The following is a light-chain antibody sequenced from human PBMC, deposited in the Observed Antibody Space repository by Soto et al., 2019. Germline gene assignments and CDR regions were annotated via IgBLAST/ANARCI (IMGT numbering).Light chain of an antibody. CDR1: SSDAGGYNF. CDR3: TSYTSSSTYV. V-gene: IGLV2-14*01. CDR2: DVT. J-gene: IGLJ1*01. Sequence: QSVLTQPASVSGSPGQSITISCTGTSSDAGGYNFVSWYQQYPGKAPQLVIYDVTNRPSGVSDRFSGFKSANTASLTISGLQAEDEADYYCTSYTSSSTYVFGTGTKVTVL.